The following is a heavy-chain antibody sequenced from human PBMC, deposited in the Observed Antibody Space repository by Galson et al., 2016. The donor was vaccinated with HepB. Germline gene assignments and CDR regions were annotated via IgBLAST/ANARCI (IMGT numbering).Heavy chain of an antibody. D-gene: IGHD3-22*01. CDR3: ARPTNDAYEYDSSGFSY. V-gene: IGHV5-51*01. Sequence: QSGAEVKKPGESLKISCRGSGYTFNDYWIAWVRQVPGKGLEYVGMIFPDDFDTRYSPSFQGHVTIPVDRSTKTAYLQWTSLRASATATYFCARPTNDAYEYDSSGFSYWGQGTRVIVSS. CDR1: GYTFNDYW. CDR2: IFPDDFDT. J-gene: IGHJ4*02.